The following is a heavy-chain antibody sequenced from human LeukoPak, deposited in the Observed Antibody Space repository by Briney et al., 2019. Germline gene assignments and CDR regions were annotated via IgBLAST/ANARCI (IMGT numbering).Heavy chain of an antibody. CDR2: MNPNSGNT. Sequence: ASVKVSCKASGYTFTSYDINWVRQATGQGLEWMGWMNPNSGNTGYAQKSQGRVTMTRNTSISTAYMELSSLRSEDTAVYYCARGSPIDFWSGYWYWFDPWGQGTLVTVSS. CDR1: GYTFTSYD. CDR3: ARGSPIDFWSGYWYWFDP. D-gene: IGHD3-3*01. V-gene: IGHV1-8*01. J-gene: IGHJ5*02.